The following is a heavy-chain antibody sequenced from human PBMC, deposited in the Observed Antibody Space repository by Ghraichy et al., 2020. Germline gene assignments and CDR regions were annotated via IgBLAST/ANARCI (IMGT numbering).Heavy chain of an antibody. J-gene: IGHJ4*02. CDR3: AKYFSSDDCFDH. D-gene: IGHD6-19*01. CDR2: IYYSGIT. CDR1: GGSVNSDTNY. V-gene: IGHV4-61*01. Sequence: SETLSLTCALSGGSVNSDTNYWSWIRQPPGKGLEWIGYIYYSGITKYNPSLKSRVTISLDTSKNQFSLKLSSVTAADTAVYYCAKYFSSDDCFDHWGQGTLVTVSS.